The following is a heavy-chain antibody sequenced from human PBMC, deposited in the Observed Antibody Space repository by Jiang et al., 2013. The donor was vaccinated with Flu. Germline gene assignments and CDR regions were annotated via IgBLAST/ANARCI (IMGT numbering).Heavy chain of an antibody. CDR3: ARRDGYPTYYFDY. CDR2: IYPGDSDT. V-gene: IGHV5-51*01. J-gene: IGHJ4*02. D-gene: IGHD5-24*01. CDR1: GYSFTSYW. Sequence: SLKISCKGSGYSFTSYWIGWVRQMPGKGPEWMGIIYPGDSDTRYGPSFQGQVTISADKSISTAYLQWSSLKASDTAMYYCARRDGYPTYYFDYWGQGTLVTVSS.